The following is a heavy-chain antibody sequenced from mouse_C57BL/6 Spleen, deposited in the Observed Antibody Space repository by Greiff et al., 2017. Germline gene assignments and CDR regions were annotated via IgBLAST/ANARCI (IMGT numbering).Heavy chain of an antibody. CDR3: ARGRDGNYPWFAY. CDR2: IYPGDGDT. CDR1: GYAFSSSW. J-gene: IGHJ3*01. V-gene: IGHV1-82*01. Sequence: QVQLQQSGPELVKPGASVKISCKASGYAFSSSWMNWVKQRPGKGLEWIGRIYPGDGDTNYNGKFKGKATLTADKSSSTAYMQLSSLTSEDSAVYFCARGRDGNYPWFAYWGQGTLVTVSA. D-gene: IGHD2-1*01.